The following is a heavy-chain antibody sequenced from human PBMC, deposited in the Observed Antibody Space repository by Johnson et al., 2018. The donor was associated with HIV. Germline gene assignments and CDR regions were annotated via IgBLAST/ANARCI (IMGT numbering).Heavy chain of an antibody. Sequence: VQLVESGGGLVQPGGSLRLSCVDSEIIFRNYWMSWVRQAPGKGLEWVANIKQDASEKNYVDSVKGRFTISRDNAKNSLYLQMDSLRAEDAAVYFCVREGRYSGDDPLKRNAFDIWGQGTVVTVSS. D-gene: IGHD5-12*01. CDR1: EIIFRNYW. J-gene: IGHJ3*02. V-gene: IGHV3-7*01. CDR3: VREGRYSGDDPLKRNAFDI. CDR2: IKQDASEK.